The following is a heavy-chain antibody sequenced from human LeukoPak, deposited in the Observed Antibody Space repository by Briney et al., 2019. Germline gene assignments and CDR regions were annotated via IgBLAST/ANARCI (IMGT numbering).Heavy chain of an antibody. J-gene: IGHJ4*02. CDR2: ISWNSGSI. Sequence: GRSLRLSCAASGFTFDDYAMHWVRRAPGKGLEWVSGISWNSGSIGYADSVKGRFTISRDNAKNSLYLQMNSLRAEDTALYYCAKGGSGDIVVVVAATPFDYWGQGTLATVSS. V-gene: IGHV3-9*01. CDR1: GFTFDDYA. D-gene: IGHD2-15*01. CDR3: AKGGSGDIVVVVAATPFDY.